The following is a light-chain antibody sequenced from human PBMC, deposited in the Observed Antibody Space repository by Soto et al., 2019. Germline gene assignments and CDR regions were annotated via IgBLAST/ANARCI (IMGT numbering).Light chain of an antibody. CDR2: GAS. Sequence: EIVLTQSPRTLSLSPGERATLSCRASQSVSSSYLAWYQQKPGQAPRLLIYGASSRATGIPDRFSGSGSGTDFTLTIRRLEPEDFAVYYCQQYGSSPQTFGQGTKLEIK. J-gene: IGKJ2*01. V-gene: IGKV3-20*01. CDR1: QSVSSSY. CDR3: QQYGSSPQT.